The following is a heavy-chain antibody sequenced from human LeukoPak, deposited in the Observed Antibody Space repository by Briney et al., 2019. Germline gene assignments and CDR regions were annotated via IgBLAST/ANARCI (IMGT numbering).Heavy chain of an antibody. V-gene: IGHV4-31*03. D-gene: IGHD3-3*01. CDR2: IYYSGST. CDR3: ARDRYDSYPMDV. J-gene: IGHJ6*02. CDR1: GGSIRSGGYF. Sequence: SQTLSLTCSVSGGSIRSGGYFWSWIRQPPGTVLEWIGYIYYSGSTYYNASLKSRVTISVDTSKNQFSLKLTSVTAADTAVYYCARDRYDSYPMDVWGQGTTVTVSS.